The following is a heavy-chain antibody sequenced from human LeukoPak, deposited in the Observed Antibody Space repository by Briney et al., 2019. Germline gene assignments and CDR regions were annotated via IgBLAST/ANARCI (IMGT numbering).Heavy chain of an antibody. V-gene: IGHV3-74*01. CDR3: ARGYYSSSRFDS. CDR2: VNSDGSTT. D-gene: IGHD6-13*01. J-gene: IGHJ4*02. Sequence: GGSLRLSCVASGFTFGSYSMHWVRQAPGKGLVWVSRVNSDGSTTNYADSVKGRFTISRDNAENTLYMRMNSLRPEDTAVYYCARGYYSSSRFDSWGQGTLVTVSS. CDR1: GFTFGSYS.